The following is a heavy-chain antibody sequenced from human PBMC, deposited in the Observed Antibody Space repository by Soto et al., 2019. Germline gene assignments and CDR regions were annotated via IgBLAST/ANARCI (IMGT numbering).Heavy chain of an antibody. CDR1: GYTFTGYY. J-gene: IGHJ3*02. D-gene: IGHD6-13*01. Sequence: ASVKVSCKASGYTFTGYYMHWVRQAPGQGLERMGWINPNSGGTNYAQKFQGRVTMTRDTSISTAYMELSRLRSDDTAVYYCGRDEAAAAHAFDIWGQGTMVTVSS. V-gene: IGHV1-2*02. CDR2: INPNSGGT. CDR3: GRDEAAAAHAFDI.